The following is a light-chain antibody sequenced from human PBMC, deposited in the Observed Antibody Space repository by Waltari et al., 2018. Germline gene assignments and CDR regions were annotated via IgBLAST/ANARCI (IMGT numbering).Light chain of an antibody. CDR1: QTVITY. CDR2: DAS. V-gene: IGKV3-11*01. CDR3: QQRYYWPPWT. Sequence: EIVLNQSPPTLSLSPWERATLSCRASQTVITYLAWYQQKPGQAPRLLISDASNRVPGIPARFSGSGSGTDFTLTISSLEPEDFAVYYCQQRYYWPPWTFGQGTKVELK. J-gene: IGKJ1*01.